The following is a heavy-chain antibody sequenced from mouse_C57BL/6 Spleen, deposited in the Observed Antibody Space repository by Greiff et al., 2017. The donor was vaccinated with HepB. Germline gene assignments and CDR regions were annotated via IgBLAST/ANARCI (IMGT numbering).Heavy chain of an antibody. CDR3: ARDPLTGTDY. V-gene: IGHV1-55*01. Sequence: ESGAELVKPGASVKMSCKASGYTFTSYWITWVKQRPGQGLEWIGDIYPGSGSTNYNEKFKSKATLTVDTSSSTAYMQLSSLTSEDSAVYYCARDPLTGTDYWGQGTTLTVSS. CDR1: GYTFTSYW. CDR2: IYPGSGST. J-gene: IGHJ2*01. D-gene: IGHD4-1*01.